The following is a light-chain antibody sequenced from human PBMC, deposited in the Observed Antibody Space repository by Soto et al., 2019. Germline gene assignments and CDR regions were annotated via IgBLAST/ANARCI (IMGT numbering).Light chain of an antibody. CDR2: SNN. CDR3: AAWDDRLNGVL. CDR1: SSNIGSHT. J-gene: IGLJ2*01. Sequence: QSVLTQPPSASGTPGQRGTISCSGSSSNIGSHTVNWYQQLPGTAPKLLIYSNNQRPSGVPDRFSGSQSGTSASLAISGLQSEDVADYFCAAWDDRLNGVLLGGGTKLTV. V-gene: IGLV1-44*01.